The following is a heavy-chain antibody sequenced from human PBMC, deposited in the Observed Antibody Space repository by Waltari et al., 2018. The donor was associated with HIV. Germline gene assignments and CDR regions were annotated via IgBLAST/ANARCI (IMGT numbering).Heavy chain of an antibody. CDR1: GGTFSSYA. D-gene: IGHD1-7*01. V-gene: IGHV1-69*04. J-gene: IGHJ5*02. CDR2: INPILGIA. CDR3: ARAITGTTGDLRWFDP. Sequence: QVQLVQSGAEVKKPGSSVKVSCKASGGTFSSYAISWVRQAPGQGLEWMGRINPILGIANYAQKFQGRVTITADKSTSTAYMELSSLRSEDTAVYYCARAITGTTGDLRWFDPWGQGTLVTVSS.